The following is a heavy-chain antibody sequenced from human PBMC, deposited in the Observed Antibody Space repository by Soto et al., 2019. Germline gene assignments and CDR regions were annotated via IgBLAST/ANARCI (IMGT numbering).Heavy chain of an antibody. CDR2: IYHSGTT. CDR1: GDSISSGYY. Sequence: SETLSLTCAVSGDSISSGYYWAWIRQAPGKGLEWIGSIYHSGTTYYNPSLKSRVTISVDTSKNQFSLKLSSVTAADTAVYYCAREGPDYYDSSGYYDLWGQGTLVTVS. D-gene: IGHD3-22*01. CDR3: AREGPDYYDSSGYYDL. V-gene: IGHV4-38-2*02. J-gene: IGHJ4*02.